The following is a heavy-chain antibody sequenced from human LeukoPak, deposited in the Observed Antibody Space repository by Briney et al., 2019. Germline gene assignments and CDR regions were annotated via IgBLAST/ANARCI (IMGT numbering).Heavy chain of an antibody. CDR1: GGSISSYY. CDR2: IYYSGST. D-gene: IGHD6-13*01. Sequence: PSETLSLTCTVSGGSISSYYWSWIRQPPGKGLEWIGYIYYSGSTNYNPSLKSRVTISVDPSKNQFSLKLSSVTAADTAVYYCARNVGQQLDEGFQNWGQGTLVTVSS. CDR3: ARNVGQQLDEGFQN. J-gene: IGHJ1*01. V-gene: IGHV4-59*08.